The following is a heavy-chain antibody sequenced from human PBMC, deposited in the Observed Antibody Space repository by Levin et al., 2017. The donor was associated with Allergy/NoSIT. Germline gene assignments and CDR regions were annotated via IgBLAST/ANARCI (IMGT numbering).Heavy chain of an antibody. CDR1: GGSFSGYY. CDR2: INHSGST. Sequence: GSLRLSCAVYGGSFSGYYWSWIRQPPGKGLEWIGEINHSGSTNYNPSLKSRVTISVDTSKNQFSLKLSSVTAADTAVYYCARGDGFDYWGQGTLVTVSS. V-gene: IGHV4-34*01. J-gene: IGHJ4*02. CDR3: ARGDGFDY.